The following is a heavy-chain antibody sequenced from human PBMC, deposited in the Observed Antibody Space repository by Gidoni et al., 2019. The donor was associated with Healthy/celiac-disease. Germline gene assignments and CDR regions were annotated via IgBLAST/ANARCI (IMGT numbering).Heavy chain of an antibody. CDR3: AREVIIGELFDY. Sequence: QLQLQVSVPGLVKPSETLSLTCPVSGGSISSSSYYWGWIRQPPGKGLEWIGSIYYSGSTYYNPSLKSRVTISVDTSKNQFSLKLSSVTAADTAVCYCAREVIIGELFDYWGQGTLVTVSS. V-gene: IGHV4-39*02. CDR1: GGSISSSSYY. CDR2: IYYSGST. J-gene: IGHJ4*02. D-gene: IGHD3-3*01.